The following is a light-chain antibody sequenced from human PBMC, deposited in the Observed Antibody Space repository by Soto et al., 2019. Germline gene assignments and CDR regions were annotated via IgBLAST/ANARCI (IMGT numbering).Light chain of an antibody. CDR2: DAS. Sequence: EIVLTHSPGTLSLSPGERATLSCGASQSVSSSYLAWYQLKPGLAPRLLIYDASSRATGIPDRLSGSGSGTDFTLTINRLEPEDYAVYYCQQYRSLITFGQGTRLEIK. J-gene: IGKJ5*01. CDR3: QQYRSLIT. V-gene: IGKV3D-20*01. CDR1: QSVSSSY.